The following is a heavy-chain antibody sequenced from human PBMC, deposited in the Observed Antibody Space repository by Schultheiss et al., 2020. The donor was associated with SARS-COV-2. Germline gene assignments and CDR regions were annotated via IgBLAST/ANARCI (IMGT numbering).Heavy chain of an antibody. CDR2: ISGSGGST. CDR3: ARTAAGTGGYYYYMDV. V-gene: IGHV3-23*01. Sequence: GGSLRLSCAASGFTVSSNYMSWVRQAPGKGLEWVSVISGSGGSTYYADSVKGRFTISRDNSKNTLYLQMNSLRAEDTAVYYCARTAAGTGGYYYYMDVWGKGTTVTVSS. J-gene: IGHJ6*03. CDR1: GFTVSSNY. D-gene: IGHD6-13*01.